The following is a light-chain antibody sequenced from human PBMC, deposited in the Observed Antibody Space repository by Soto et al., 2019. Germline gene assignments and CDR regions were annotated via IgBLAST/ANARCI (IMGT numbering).Light chain of an antibody. J-gene: IGLJ1*01. Sequence: QSVLTQPASVSGSPGQSIAISCTGTSSDVGGYNYVSWYQHHPGKAPKLMIYDVSNRPSGVSNRFSGSQSGNTASLTISGLPAEDEADYYCSSYTSSTLYVFGTGTKVTIL. CDR3: SSYTSSTLYV. CDR2: DVS. V-gene: IGLV2-14*03. CDR1: SSDVGGYNY.